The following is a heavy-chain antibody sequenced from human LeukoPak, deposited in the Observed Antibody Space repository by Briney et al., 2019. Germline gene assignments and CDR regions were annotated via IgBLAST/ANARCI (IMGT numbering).Heavy chain of an antibody. CDR1: GFTFSNYD. Sequence: GGSLRLSCAASGFTFSNYDMNWVRQAPGKGLEYVSVISSNGGSTYYANSVKGRFTISRDNSKNTLYLQMGSLRPEDMAVYYCARGRLVVTALDYWGQGTLVTVSS. CDR3: ARGRLVVTALDY. CDR2: ISSNGGST. J-gene: IGHJ4*02. V-gene: IGHV3-64*01. D-gene: IGHD2-21*02.